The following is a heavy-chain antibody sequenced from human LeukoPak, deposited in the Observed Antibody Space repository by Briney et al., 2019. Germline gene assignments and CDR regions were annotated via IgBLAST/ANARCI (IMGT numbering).Heavy chain of an antibody. D-gene: IGHD4-17*01. CDR3: ARDRDVGTVTILYYYYGMDV. CDR2: IKPDGSEK. J-gene: IGHJ6*02. CDR1: GFTFSSYW. Sequence: GGTLRLSCAASGFTFSSYWLSWVRQAPGKGLEWMANIKPDGSEKYYADSVKGRFTIPRDNAKNSLYLQMNSLRAEDTAVYYCARDRDVGTVTILYYYYGMDVWGQGTTVTVSS. V-gene: IGHV3-7*01.